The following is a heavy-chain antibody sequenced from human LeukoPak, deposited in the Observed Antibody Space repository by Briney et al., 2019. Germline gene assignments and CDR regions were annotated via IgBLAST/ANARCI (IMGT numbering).Heavy chain of an antibody. CDR3: AREMGGYPCDY. V-gene: IGHV3-7*03. CDR1: GFTFSSYW. Sequence: PGGSLRVSCAASGFTFSSYWMSWGGQAPGQGRDWVANIKQDGSEKYYVDSVKGRFTISRDNAKDSLYLQMNSLRAEDTAVYYCAREMGGYPCDYWGQGTLVTVSS. J-gene: IGHJ4*02. CDR2: IKQDGSEK. D-gene: IGHD5-12*01.